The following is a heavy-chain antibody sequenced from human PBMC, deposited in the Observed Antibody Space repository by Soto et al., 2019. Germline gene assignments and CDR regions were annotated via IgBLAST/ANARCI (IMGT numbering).Heavy chain of an antibody. CDR2: IYYSGST. V-gene: IGHV4-31*03. D-gene: IGHD1-26*01. J-gene: IGHJ6*02. CDR3: ARRELYYYYGMDV. CDR1: GGSISSGGYY. Sequence: SETLSLTCTVSGGSISSGGYYWSWIRQHPGKGLEWIGYIYYSGSTYYNPSLKSRVTISVDTSKNQFSLKLSSVTAADTAVYYCARRELYYYYGMDVWGQGTTVTVSS.